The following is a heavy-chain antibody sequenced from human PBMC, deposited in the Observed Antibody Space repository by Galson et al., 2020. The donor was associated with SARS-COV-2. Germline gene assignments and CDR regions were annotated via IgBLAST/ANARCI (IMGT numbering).Heavy chain of an antibody. CDR1: GFTFGDYS. V-gene: IGHV3-49*03. D-gene: IGHD3-3*01. J-gene: IGHJ4*02. CDR3: TRDDFWSGYYRD. Sequence: GGSLTLTCTASGFTFGDYSMSWFRQAPGKGLEWVGFIKRKAYAGKTESATSVKGRLTISRDDSKSIAYLQMNSLKTEDTAVYYGTRDDFWSGYYRDWGQGTLVTVSS. CDR2: IKRKAYAGKT.